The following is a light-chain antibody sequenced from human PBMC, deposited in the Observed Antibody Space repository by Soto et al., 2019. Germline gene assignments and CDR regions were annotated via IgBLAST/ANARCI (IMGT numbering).Light chain of an antibody. CDR2: KAS. V-gene: IGKV1-5*03. CDR3: QQSYRYSWT. Sequence: DIQMTQSPSTLSGSVGDRVTITCRASQTISSWLAWYQQKPGKAPKLLIYKASTLKSGVPSRFSGSGSGTEFTLTISSLQPDDSATYYCQQSYRYSWTFGQGTKVDI. CDR1: QTISSW. J-gene: IGKJ1*01.